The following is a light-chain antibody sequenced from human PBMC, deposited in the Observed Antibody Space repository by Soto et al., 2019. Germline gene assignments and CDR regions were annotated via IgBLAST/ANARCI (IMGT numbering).Light chain of an antibody. Sequence: EIVMTQSPATLSVSPGGRATLSCRASQSISDTLAWYQQKPGQAPRLLIHGASTRAPGFPARFSGSGSGTDFTLTISSLQSADFAVYYCQQYDNWPWTCGQGTKVEIK. CDR1: QSISDT. J-gene: IGKJ1*01. CDR2: GAS. CDR3: QQYDNWPWT. V-gene: IGKV3-15*01.